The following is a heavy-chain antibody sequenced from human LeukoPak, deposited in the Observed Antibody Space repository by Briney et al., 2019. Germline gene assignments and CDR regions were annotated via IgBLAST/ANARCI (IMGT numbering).Heavy chain of an antibody. CDR1: GVSISSCSYY. J-gene: IGHJ4*02. CDR2: IYYSGSS. CDR3: ARHGSGWYHFDY. V-gene: IGHV4-39*01. Sequence: PWGTLTLTCTVSGVSISSCSYYWGWIGQPPGKGLEWIGSIYYSGSSYYDPSLKSRVTISVDTSKHQFSLKLSSVTAADTAVYYCARHGSGWYHFDYWGQGTLVTVSS. D-gene: IGHD6-19*01.